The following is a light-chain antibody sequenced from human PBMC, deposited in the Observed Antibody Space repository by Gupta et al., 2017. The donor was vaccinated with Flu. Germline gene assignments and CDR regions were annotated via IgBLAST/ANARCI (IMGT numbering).Light chain of an antibody. Sequence: VTTSCSGSSSNIGSKVVSCYQQLPGTAPNLLIYNNYQRLSGVADRFSGSKSGTSAALAISGLQAEEEDDYYFEAWEDSRNGLWVFGGGTKLTVL. CDR2: NNY. V-gene: IGLV1-44*01. CDR3: EAWEDSRNGLWV. CDR1: SSNIGSKV. J-gene: IGLJ3*02.